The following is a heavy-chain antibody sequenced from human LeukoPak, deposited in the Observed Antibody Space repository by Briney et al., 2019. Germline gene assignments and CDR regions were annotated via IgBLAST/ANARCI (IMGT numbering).Heavy chain of an antibody. J-gene: IGHJ4*02. CDR3: ARHVTSITIFGVVNFDY. CDR2: IHYSGST. Sequence: PSETLSLTCTVSGRSLSSSSDYWGWIRQPPGKGLEWIGSIHYSGSTYYNPSLKSRVPISVDTSKTQVSLKLSSVPAADSAVYYCARHVTSITIFGVVNFDYWGQGALVTVSS. CDR1: GRSLSSSSDY. D-gene: IGHD3-3*01. V-gene: IGHV4-39*01.